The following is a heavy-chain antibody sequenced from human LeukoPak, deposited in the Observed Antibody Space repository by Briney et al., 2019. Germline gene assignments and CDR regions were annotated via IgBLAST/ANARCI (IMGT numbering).Heavy chain of an antibody. V-gene: IGHV3-30*04. J-gene: IGHJ4*02. Sequence: PGGSLRLSCAASGFPFSNYVMHWVRQAPGKGLEWVAMISYYGTRQYYAESVKGRFTISRDNSKNMLFLQMNSLRAEDTAVYYCAKDPPSITIFGVVTNYFDYWGQGTLVTVSS. CDR2: ISYYGTRQ. CDR1: GFPFSNYV. CDR3: AKDPPSITIFGVVTNYFDY. D-gene: IGHD3-3*01.